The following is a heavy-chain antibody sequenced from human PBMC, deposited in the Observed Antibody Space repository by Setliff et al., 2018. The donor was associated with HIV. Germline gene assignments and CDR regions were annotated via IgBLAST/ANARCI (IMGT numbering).Heavy chain of an antibody. Sequence: GSLSLSCTASGFTFGDYAMAWVRQAPGKGLDWVAFIRSKAYGGTTEYAASVKDRFTVSRDDSKSIAYLQINSLKTEDTAVYYCTRDKGYAFDIWGQGTMVTVS. CDR3: TRDKGYAFDI. CDR2: IRSKAYGGTT. V-gene: IGHV3-49*04. D-gene: IGHD5-18*01. CDR1: GFTFGDYA. J-gene: IGHJ3*02.